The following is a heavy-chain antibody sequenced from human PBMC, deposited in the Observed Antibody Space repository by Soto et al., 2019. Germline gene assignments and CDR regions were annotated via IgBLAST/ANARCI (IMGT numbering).Heavy chain of an antibody. Sequence: QVQLVQSGAEVKKPGSSVKVSCMASGGTFSSYAISWVRQAPGQGLEWMGGIIPIFGTANYAQKFQGRVTIPADESTSTAYMELSSLRSEDTAVYYCARSITGTVSYYYGMDVWGQGTTVTVSS. J-gene: IGHJ6*02. V-gene: IGHV1-69*12. CDR2: IIPIFGTA. CDR3: ARSITGTVSYYYGMDV. D-gene: IGHD1-20*01. CDR1: GGTFSSYA.